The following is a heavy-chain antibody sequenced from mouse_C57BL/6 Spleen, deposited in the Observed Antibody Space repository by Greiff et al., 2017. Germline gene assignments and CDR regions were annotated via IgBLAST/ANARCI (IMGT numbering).Heavy chain of an antibody. CDR3: ARHYETYFDY. CDR2: IYPGDGDT. D-gene: IGHD1-1*01. J-gene: IGHJ2*01. V-gene: IGHV1-82*01. CDR1: GYAFSSSW. Sequence: QVQLQQSGPELVKPGASVKISCKASGYAFSSSWMNWVKQRPGKGLEWIGRIYPGDGDTNYNGKFKGKATLTADKSSSTAYMQLSSLTSEDSAVYFCARHYETYFDYWGQGTTLTVSS.